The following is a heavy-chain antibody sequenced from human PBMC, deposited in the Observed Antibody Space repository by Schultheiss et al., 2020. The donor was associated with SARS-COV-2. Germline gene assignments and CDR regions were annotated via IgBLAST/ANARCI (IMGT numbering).Heavy chain of an antibody. CDR2: INAGNGNT. D-gene: IGHD3-22*01. CDR3: AWSPPNYYESSGYYAFDY. CDR1: GYTFTSYD. Sequence: ASVKVSCKASGYTFTSYDINWVRQAPGQRLEWMGWINAGNGNTNYAQKFQGRVTMTTDTSTSTAYLELRSLRSDDTAVYYCAWSPPNYYESSGYYAFDYWGQGTLVTVSS. J-gene: IGHJ4*02. V-gene: IGHV1-18*01.